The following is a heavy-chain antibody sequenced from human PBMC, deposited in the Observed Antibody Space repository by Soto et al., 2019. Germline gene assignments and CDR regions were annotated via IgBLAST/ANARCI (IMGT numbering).Heavy chain of an antibody. CDR3: ARDRGVNYYYGMDV. CDR2: IYYSGST. J-gene: IGHJ6*02. Sequence: SETLSLTCTVSGGSISSSSYYWGWIRQPPGKGLEWIGSIYYSGSTYYNPSLKSRVTISVDTSKNQFSLKLSSVTAADTAVYYCARDRGVNYYYGMDVWGQGTTVTVSS. D-gene: IGHD3-10*01. V-gene: IGHV4-39*02. CDR1: GGSISSSSYY.